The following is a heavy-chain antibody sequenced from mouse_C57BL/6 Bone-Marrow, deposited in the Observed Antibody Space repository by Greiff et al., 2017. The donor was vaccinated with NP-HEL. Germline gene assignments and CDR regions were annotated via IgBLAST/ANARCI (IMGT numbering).Heavy chain of an antibody. CDR1: GYTFTSYW. D-gene: IGHD1-1*01. V-gene: IGHV1-64*01. J-gene: IGHJ4*01. Sequence: QVQLQQPGAELVKPGASVKLSCKASGYTFTSYWMHWVKQRPGQGLEWIGMIHPNSGSTNYNEKFKSKATLTVDKSSSTAYMQLSSLTSEDSAVYYCARDTTVVRYYAMDYWGQGTSVTVSS. CDR2: IHPNSGST. CDR3: ARDTTVVRYYAMDY.